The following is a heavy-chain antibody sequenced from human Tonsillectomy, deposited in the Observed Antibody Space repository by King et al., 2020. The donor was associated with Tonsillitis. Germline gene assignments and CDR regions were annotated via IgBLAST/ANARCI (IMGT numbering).Heavy chain of an antibody. CDR1: GFTFSDYY. J-gene: IGHJ6*02. CDR3: ARVSRDLGIVVVPAAHRHYSYGMDV. CDR2: ISSSSSYT. V-gene: IGHV3-11*06. D-gene: IGHD2-2*01. Sequence: VQLVESGGGLVKPGGSLRLSCAASGFTFSDYYMSWIRQAPGKGLEWVSYISSSSSYTNYADSVKGRFTISRDNAKNSLYLQMNSLRAEDTAVYYCARVSRDLGIVVVPAAHRHYSYGMDVWGQGTTVTVSS.